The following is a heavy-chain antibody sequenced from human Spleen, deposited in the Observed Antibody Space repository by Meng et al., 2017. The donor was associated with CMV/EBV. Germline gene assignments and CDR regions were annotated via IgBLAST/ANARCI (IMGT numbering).Heavy chain of an antibody. CDR2: ISGSGGSM. D-gene: IGHD3-3*01. CDR1: GFTFGSYS. V-gene: IGHV3-21*06. Sequence: GESLKISCAGSGFTFGSYSMNWVRQAPGKGLAGVSSISGSGGSMYYEDSVKGRFTISRDNAKNSLYLQMNSLRAEDTAVYYCTRVINVHAFWNGIVYYFDYWGQGTLVTVSS. CDR3: TRVINVHAFWNGIVYYFDY. J-gene: IGHJ4*02.